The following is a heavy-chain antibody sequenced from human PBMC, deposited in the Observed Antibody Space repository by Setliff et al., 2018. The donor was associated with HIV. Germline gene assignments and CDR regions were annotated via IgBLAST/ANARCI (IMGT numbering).Heavy chain of an antibody. J-gene: IGHJ3*01. V-gene: IGHV4-34*01. CDR1: GGSFTSYY. D-gene: IGHD3-9*01. CDR2: INHNGGT. Sequence: SETLSLTCAVYGGSFTSYYWTWIRQAPGKDLEWIGEINHNGGTNYNPSLKSRATISLDTSKRQFSLHLTSVTAADTAIYYCARDPSQYLDFLFDPQPFNVWGHGTMVTVSS. CDR3: ARDPSQYLDFLFDPQPFNV.